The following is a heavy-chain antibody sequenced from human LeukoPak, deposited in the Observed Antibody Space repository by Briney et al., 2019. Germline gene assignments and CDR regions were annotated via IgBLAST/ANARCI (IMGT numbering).Heavy chain of an antibody. Sequence: VSVKVSCKASGYTFTSYYMHWVRQAPGQGLEWMGIINPSGGSTSYAQKFQGRVTMTRDTSTSTVYMELSSLRSEDTAVYYCARLRFLEWPKAPYNWFDPWGQGTLVTVSS. CDR1: GYTFTSYY. CDR2: INPSGGST. J-gene: IGHJ5*02. V-gene: IGHV1-46*01. CDR3: ARLRFLEWPKAPYNWFDP. D-gene: IGHD3-3*01.